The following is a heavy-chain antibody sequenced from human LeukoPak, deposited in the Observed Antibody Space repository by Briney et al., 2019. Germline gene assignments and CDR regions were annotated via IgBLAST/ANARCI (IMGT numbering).Heavy chain of an antibody. CDR2: ISYDGSNK. D-gene: IGHD2-15*01. V-gene: IGHV3-30-3*01. Sequence: PGRSLRLSCAASGFTFSSYAMHWVRQAPGKGLEWVAVISYDGSNKYYADSVKGRFTISRDNSKNTLYLQMNSLRAEDTAVYYCARAAGGSAPYYYYGMDVWGQGTTVTVSS. J-gene: IGHJ6*02. CDR3: ARAAGGSAPYYYYGMDV. CDR1: GFTFSSYA.